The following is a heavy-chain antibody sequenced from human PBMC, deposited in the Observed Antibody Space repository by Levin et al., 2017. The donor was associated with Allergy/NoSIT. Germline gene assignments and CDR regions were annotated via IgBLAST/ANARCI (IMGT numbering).Heavy chain of an antibody. J-gene: IGHJ4*02. D-gene: IGHD1-26*01. Sequence: ASVKVSCKASEYTFTVYEINWVRQATGQGLEWMGWMNPHSGKTGYAQKFQGRVIMSRDTSISTAYMEMSSLRSDDTAVYYCATSRVGYLDYWGQGALVTVSS. V-gene: IGHV1-8*01. CDR3: ATSRVGYLDY. CDR2: MNPHSGKT. CDR1: EYTFTVYE.